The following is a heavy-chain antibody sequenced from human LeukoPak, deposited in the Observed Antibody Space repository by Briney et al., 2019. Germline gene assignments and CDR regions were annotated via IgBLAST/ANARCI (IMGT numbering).Heavy chain of an antibody. CDR3: ARVWGSSSQARGDWYDP. V-gene: IGHV1-69*04. Sequence: ASVKVSCKASGGTFSSYAISWVRQAPGQGLEWMGRIIPILGIANYAQKFQGRVTITADKSTSTAYMELSSLRSEDTAVYYCARVWGSSSQARGDWYDPWGQGTLVTVSS. J-gene: IGHJ5*02. D-gene: IGHD6-13*01. CDR2: IIPILGIA. CDR1: GGTFSSYA.